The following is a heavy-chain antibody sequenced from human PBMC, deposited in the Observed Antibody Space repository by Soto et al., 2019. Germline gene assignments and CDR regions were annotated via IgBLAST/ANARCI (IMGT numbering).Heavy chain of an antibody. Sequence: SVKVSCTASGGTFSSYTISWVRQAPGQGLEWMGRIIPILGIANYAQKFQSRVTITADKSTSTAYMELSSLRSEDTAVYYCARGALYSGYDWAIDPHDYWGQGTLVTGS. CDR2: IIPILGIA. CDR1: GGTFSSYT. V-gene: IGHV1-69*02. D-gene: IGHD5-12*01. CDR3: ARGALYSGYDWAIDPHDY. J-gene: IGHJ4*02.